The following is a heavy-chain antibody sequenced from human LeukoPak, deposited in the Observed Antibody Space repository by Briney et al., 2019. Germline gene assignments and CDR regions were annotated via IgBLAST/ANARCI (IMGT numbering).Heavy chain of an antibody. Sequence: PGRSLRLFCAASAFTFSTYWMSWVRQAPGKGLEWVANIKQDGSEKYYVDSVKGRFTISRDNAKNSLYLQMNSLRAEDTAVYYCARGKGEFDYWGQGTLVTVSS. V-gene: IGHV3-7*04. CDR2: IKQDGSEK. J-gene: IGHJ4*02. CDR3: ARGKGEFDY. CDR1: AFTFSTYW.